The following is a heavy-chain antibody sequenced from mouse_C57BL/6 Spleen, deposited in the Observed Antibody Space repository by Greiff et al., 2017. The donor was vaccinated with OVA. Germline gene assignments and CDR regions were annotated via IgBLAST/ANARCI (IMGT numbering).Heavy chain of an antibody. J-gene: IGHJ4*01. D-gene: IGHD2-4*01. CDR2: IDPSDSYT. Sequence: VQLQQPGAELVRPGTSVKLSCKASGYTFTSYWMHWVKQRPGQGLEWIGVIDPSDSYTNYNQKFKGKATLTVDTSSSTAYMQLSSLTSEDSAVYYCARRATMITTAYYYAMDYWGQGTSVTVSS. V-gene: IGHV1-59*01. CDR3: ARRATMITTAYYYAMDY. CDR1: GYTFTSYW.